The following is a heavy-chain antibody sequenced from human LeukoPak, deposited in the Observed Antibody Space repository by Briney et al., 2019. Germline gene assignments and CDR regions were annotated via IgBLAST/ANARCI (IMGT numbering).Heavy chain of an antibody. CDR3: ARDTGSWFDP. CDR1: GGSISSYY. Sequence: SETLSLTCTVSGGSISSYYWSWIRQPPGKGLEWIGYIYHSGTTNYNPSLKSRVTISVDTSKSQFSLKLSSVTAADTAVYYCARDTGSWFDPWGQGTLVTVSS. CDR2: IYHSGTT. V-gene: IGHV4-59*01. J-gene: IGHJ5*02. D-gene: IGHD3-10*01.